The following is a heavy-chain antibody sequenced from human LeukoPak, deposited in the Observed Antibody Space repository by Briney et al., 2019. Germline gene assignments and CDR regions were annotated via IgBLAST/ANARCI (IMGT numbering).Heavy chain of an antibody. CDR2: IYHDGST. CDR1: GYSISSGFY. J-gene: IGHJ4*02. Sequence: SETLSLTCSVSGYSISSGFYWDWIRQPPGKGLEWIGSIYHDGSTYYNPSLKSRVTISVDTSKNQFSPKLTSVTAADTAVYYCARRYYYGSGSYYNYWGQGTLVTVSS. CDR3: ARRYYYGSGSYYNY. V-gene: IGHV4-38-2*02. D-gene: IGHD3-10*01.